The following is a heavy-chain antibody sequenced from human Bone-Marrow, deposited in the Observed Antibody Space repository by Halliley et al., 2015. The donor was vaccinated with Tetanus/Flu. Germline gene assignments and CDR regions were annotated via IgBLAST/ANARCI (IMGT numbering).Heavy chain of an antibody. J-gene: IGHJ4*02. CDR2: IFYDGST. V-gene: IGHV4-28*01. D-gene: IGHD3-16*01. CDR3: ARNVWPYDYVWGTFGP. Sequence: YIFYDGSTDYNPSLKSRVTMPVDTSKNQFSLKLTSVTAADTAVYFCARNVWPYDYVWGTFGPWGQGTLVSVSS.